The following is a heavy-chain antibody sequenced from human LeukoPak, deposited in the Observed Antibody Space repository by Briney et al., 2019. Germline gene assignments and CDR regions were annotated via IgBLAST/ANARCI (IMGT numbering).Heavy chain of an antibody. CDR3: AELGITMIGGV. CDR2: ISSSGSTI. D-gene: IGHD3-10*02. Sequence: GGSLRLSCAASGFTFSSYEMNWVRQAPGKGLEWVSYISSSGSTIYYADSVRGRFTISRDNAKNSLYLQMNSLRAEDTTVYYCAELGITMIGGVWGKGTTVTISS. V-gene: IGHV3-48*03. J-gene: IGHJ6*04. CDR1: GFTFSSYE.